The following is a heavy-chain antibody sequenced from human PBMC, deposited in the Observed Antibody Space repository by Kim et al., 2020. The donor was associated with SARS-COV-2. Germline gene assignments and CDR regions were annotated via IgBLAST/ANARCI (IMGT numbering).Heavy chain of an antibody. D-gene: IGHD6-13*01. Sequence: YYVDSVKGRFTISRNNAKNSLYLQMNRLRAEDTAVYYCAREVEQQLGLDYWGQGTLVTVSS. CDR3: AREVEQQLGLDY. J-gene: IGHJ4*02. V-gene: IGHV3-7*01.